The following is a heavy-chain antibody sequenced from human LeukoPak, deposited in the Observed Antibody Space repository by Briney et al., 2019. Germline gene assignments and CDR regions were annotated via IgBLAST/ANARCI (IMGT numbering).Heavy chain of an antibody. CDR3: ARGSGGLYYFDY. CDR1: GYTFTSHY. CDR2: INPHNAGGT. D-gene: IGHD3-10*01. V-gene: IGHV1-2*02. J-gene: IGHJ4*02. Sequence: ASVKVPCKASGYTFTSHYMHWVRQAPGQGLEWMGWINPHNAGGTHYAQNFQGRVTMTRDTSITTLYMELTRLTSDDTAVYYCARGSGGLYYFDYWGQGTLVAVSS.